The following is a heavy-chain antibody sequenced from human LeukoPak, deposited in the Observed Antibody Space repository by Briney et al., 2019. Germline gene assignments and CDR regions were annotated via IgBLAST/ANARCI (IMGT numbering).Heavy chain of an antibody. CDR2: IYPGDSDT. D-gene: IGHD1-26*01. CDR1: GSSFTSYW. V-gene: IGHV5-51*01. J-gene: IGHJ4*02. Sequence: GASLQISCKGSGSSFTSYWIGWVRQLPGKGLEWMGIIYPGDSDTRYSPSFQGQVTISADKSISTAYLQWSSLKASDTAMYYCARHSGVGATHVDYWGQGTLVTVSS. CDR3: ARHSGVGATHVDY.